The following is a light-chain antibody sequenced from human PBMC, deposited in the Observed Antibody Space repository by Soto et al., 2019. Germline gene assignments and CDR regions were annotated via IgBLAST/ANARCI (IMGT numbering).Light chain of an antibody. CDR1: QSVPSNF. Sequence: EIVLTQSPGTLSLSPGERATLSCRASQSVPSNFLAWYQQKPGQAPILLIYGVARRATGIPDRFSGSGSGTDFTLTISRLEPEDFAVYYCQQYDSSWTFGQGTKVDIK. J-gene: IGKJ1*01. V-gene: IGKV3-20*01. CDR2: GVA. CDR3: QQYDSSWT.